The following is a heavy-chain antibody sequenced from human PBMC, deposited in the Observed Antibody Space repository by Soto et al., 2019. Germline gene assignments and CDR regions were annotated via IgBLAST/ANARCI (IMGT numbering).Heavy chain of an antibody. J-gene: IGHJ5*02. V-gene: IGHV4-39*02. CDR1: GGSISSSSSY. CDR3: ATQEVGGSYVYTFDP. CDR2: IYYSGST. Sequence: QLQLQESGPGLVKPSETLSLTCTVSGGSISSSSSYWGWIRQPPGKGLEWIGSIYYSGSTYYNPCLRGGVTISVDASKNHFCLKLSSVTAADTAVYYCATQEVGGSYVYTFDPWGQGTLVTVSS. D-gene: IGHD1-26*01.